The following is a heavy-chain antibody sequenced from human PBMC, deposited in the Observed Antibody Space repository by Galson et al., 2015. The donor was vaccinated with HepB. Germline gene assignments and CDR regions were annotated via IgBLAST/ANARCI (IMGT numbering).Heavy chain of an antibody. CDR2: ISAYNGNT. Sequence: SVKVSCKASGYTFTSYGISWVRQAPGQGLEWMGWISAYNGNTNYAQTLQGRVTMTTDTSTSTAYMELRSLRSDDTAVYYCARGSFFSPSCYYYMDVWGQGTTVTVSS. J-gene: IGHJ6*03. V-gene: IGHV1-18*01. CDR1: GYTFTSYG. CDR3: ARGSFFSPSCYYYMDV. D-gene: IGHD6-13*01.